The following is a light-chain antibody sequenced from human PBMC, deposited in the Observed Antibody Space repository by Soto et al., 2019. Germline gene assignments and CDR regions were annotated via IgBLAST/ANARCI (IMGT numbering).Light chain of an antibody. CDR1: SGYSNYN. V-gene: IGLV9-49*01. J-gene: IGLJ2*01. Sequence: QSVLTQPPSASASLGASVTLTCTLSSGYSNYNVDWYQQRPGKGPRFVMRVGTGGIVGSKGDGIPDRFSVLGSGLYRYLTIKNIQEEDESDYHCGADHGSGSNFVVVFGGGTKLTVL. CDR2: VGTGGIVG. CDR3: GADHGSGSNFVVV.